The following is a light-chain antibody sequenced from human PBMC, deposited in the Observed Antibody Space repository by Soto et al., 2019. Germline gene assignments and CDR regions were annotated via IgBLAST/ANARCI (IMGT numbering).Light chain of an antibody. Sequence: QSVLTQPASVSGSPGQSITISCTGTTSDVGSYNLVSWYQQHPGKVPQLMIYEGTKRPSGVSNRFSGSQSGNTASLTISGLQAEDEADYYCSSYAGSGTHVVFGGGTQLTVL. CDR2: EGT. V-gene: IGLV2-23*01. CDR3: SSYAGSGTHVV. J-gene: IGLJ2*01. CDR1: TSDVGSYNL.